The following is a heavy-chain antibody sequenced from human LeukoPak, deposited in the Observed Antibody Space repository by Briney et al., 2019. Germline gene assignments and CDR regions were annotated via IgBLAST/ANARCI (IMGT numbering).Heavy chain of an antibody. CDR3: ARHRRYCDNGVCSMDY. V-gene: IGHV5-51*01. D-gene: IGHD2-8*01. CDR1: GYSFTSYW. J-gene: IGHJ4*02. CDR2: IYPGDSDT. Sequence: AGESLKISCKGSGYSFTSYWIGWVRQMPGKGLEWMGIIYPGDSDTRYSPSFQGRVTISGDKSISTAYLQWSSLKASDTAIYYCARHRRYCDNGVCSMDYWGQGTLVTVSS.